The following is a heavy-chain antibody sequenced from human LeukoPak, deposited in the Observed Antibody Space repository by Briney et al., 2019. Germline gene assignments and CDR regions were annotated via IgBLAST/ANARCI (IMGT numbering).Heavy chain of an antibody. CDR1: GFTFSDYY. CDR2: ISSSGSTI. Sequence: TPGGSLRLSCAASGFTFSDYYMSWIRQAPGKGLERVSYISSSGSTIYYADSVKGRFTISRDNAKNSLYLQMNSLRAEDTAVYYCARDLTGEAAVIDYWGQGTLVTVSS. J-gene: IGHJ4*02. CDR3: ARDLTGEAAVIDY. V-gene: IGHV3-11*01. D-gene: IGHD2-15*01.